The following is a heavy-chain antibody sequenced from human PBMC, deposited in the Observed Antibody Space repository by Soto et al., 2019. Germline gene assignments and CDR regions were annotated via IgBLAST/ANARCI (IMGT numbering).Heavy chain of an antibody. D-gene: IGHD4-17*01. CDR2: IYPGDSDT. J-gene: IGHJ4*02. Sequence: PGESLKISCKGSGYSFTNSWIGWVRQMPGKGLEWMGIIYPGDSDTRYSPSFRGQVTISADKSISTAYLQWRSLKASDTAMYYWARLLRGPKSYFDYWGQGTLVTVSS. CDR1: GYSFTNSW. CDR3: ARLLRGPKSYFDY. V-gene: IGHV5-51*03.